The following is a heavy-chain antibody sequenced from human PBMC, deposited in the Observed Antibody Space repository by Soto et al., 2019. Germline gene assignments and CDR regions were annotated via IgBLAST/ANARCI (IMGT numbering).Heavy chain of an antibody. CDR1: GGSISSYY. D-gene: IGHD4-17*01. V-gene: IGHV4-59*08. J-gene: IGHJ4*02. Sequence: PSETLSLTCTVSGGSISSYYWSWIRQPPGKGLEWIGYIYYSGSTNYNPSLKSRVTISVDTSKNQFSLKLSSVTAADTAVYYCARREYGAAFDYWGQGTLVTVS. CDR2: IYYSGST. CDR3: ARREYGAAFDY.